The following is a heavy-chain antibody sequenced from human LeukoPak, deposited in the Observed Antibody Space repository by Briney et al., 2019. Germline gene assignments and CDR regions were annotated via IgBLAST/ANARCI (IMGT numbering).Heavy chain of an antibody. CDR3: ARALSDTQCCSSTSCYASHYYYYMDV. V-gene: IGHV4-39*07. CDR1: GGSISSSSYY. J-gene: IGHJ6*03. D-gene: IGHD2-2*01. Sequence: SETLSLTCTVSGGSISSSSYYWGWIRQPPGKGLEWIGSIYYSGSTYYNPSLKSRVTISVDTSKNQFSLKLSSVTAADTAVYYCARALSDTQCCSSTSCYASHYYYYMDVWGKGTTVTISS. CDR2: IYYSGST.